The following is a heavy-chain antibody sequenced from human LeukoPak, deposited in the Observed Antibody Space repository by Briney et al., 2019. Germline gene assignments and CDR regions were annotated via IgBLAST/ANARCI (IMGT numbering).Heavy chain of an antibody. CDR2: IKSKTDGGPP. CDR3: TKYYYGSSGYLYYFDY. Sequence: GGSLTLSCAPSGLTFTNAWMIGVRQAPGKGLDWVGRIKSKTDGGPPDYAAPVKGRFTISRDDSKNTLYLQMNSLKTEDTAVYYCTKYYYGSSGYLYYFDYWGQGTLVTVSS. D-gene: IGHD3-22*01. CDR1: GLTFTNAW. J-gene: IGHJ4*02. V-gene: IGHV3-15*01.